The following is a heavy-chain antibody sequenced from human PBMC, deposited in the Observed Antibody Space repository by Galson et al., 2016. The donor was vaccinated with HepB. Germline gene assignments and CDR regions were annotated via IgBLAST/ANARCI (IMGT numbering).Heavy chain of an antibody. CDR2: INPNSGGT. D-gene: IGHD3-16*02. CDR3: AGESRSNGRRTQSMDV. J-gene: IGHJ6*02. Sequence: SVKASCKASGYLLIDYYIHWVRQAPGQGLEWMGWINPNSGGTRYEQNFRGRVTVTRDTSINTAYVELNMLTNDDTAVYYCAGESRSNGRRTQSMDVWGQGTTVTVSS. V-gene: IGHV1-2*02. CDR1: GYLLIDYY.